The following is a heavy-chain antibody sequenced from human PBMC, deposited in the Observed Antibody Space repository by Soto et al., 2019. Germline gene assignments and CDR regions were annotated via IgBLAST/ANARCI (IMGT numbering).Heavy chain of an antibody. Sequence: QVQLQQWGAGLLKPSETLSLTCAVYGGSFSGYYWSWIRQPPGKGLEWIGEINHSGSTNYNPSLKSLVTISVDTCKNQFSLKLSSVTAADTAVYYCARGRGGVGATSDYWGQGTLVTVSS. J-gene: IGHJ4*02. D-gene: IGHD1-26*01. CDR3: ARGRGGVGATSDY. CDR2: INHSGST. CDR1: GGSFSGYY. V-gene: IGHV4-34*01.